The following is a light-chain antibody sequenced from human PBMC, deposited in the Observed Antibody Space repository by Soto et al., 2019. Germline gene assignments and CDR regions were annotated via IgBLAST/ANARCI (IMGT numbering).Light chain of an antibody. CDR3: QQTYSTPPWT. CDR2: ATS. V-gene: IGKV1-39*01. J-gene: IGKJ1*01. Sequence: DIQMTQSPSSLSASVGDRVTITCRASQSITKYLNWYQQKPGKAPNLLIYATSRLHRGVPSRFSGGGSGTDFTLTISSLQPEDFATYYCQQTYSTPPWTFGQGTKVEIK. CDR1: QSITKY.